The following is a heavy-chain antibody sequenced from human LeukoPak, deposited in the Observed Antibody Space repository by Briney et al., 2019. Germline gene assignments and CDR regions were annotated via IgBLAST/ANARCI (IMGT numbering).Heavy chain of an antibody. D-gene: IGHD3-22*01. Sequence: SGRSLRLSCAASGFTFSSYAMHWVRQAPGKGLEWVAVISYDGSNKYYADSVKGRFTISRDNSKNTLYLQMNSLRAEDTAVYYCATTPYYDSSGYYYFDYWGQGTLVTVSS. CDR3: ATTPYYDSSGYYYFDY. V-gene: IGHV3-30-3*01. CDR2: ISYDGSNK. J-gene: IGHJ4*02. CDR1: GFTFSSYA.